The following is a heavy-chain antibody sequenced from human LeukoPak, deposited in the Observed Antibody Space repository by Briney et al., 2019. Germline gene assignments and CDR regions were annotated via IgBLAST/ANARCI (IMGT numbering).Heavy chain of an antibody. CDR1: GFTFSSYS. Sequence: GGSLRLSCAASGFTFSSYSMNWVRQAPGKGLEWVSSISSSSSYIYYADSVKGRFTISRDNAKNSLYLQMNSLRAEDTAVYYCARADFWSGYNIYYYYYGMDAWGQGTTVTVSS. CDR2: ISSSSSYI. J-gene: IGHJ6*02. V-gene: IGHV3-21*01. CDR3: ARADFWSGYNIYYYYYGMDA. D-gene: IGHD3-3*01.